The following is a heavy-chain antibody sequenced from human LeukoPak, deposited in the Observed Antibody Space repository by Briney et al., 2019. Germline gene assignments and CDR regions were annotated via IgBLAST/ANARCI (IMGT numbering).Heavy chain of an antibody. J-gene: IGHJ5*02. V-gene: IGHV7-4-1*02. CDR3: ARGGSSWFAYNWFDP. Sequence: GASVKVSCKASGYTFTSYAMNWVRQAPGQGLEWMGWINTNTGNPTYAQGFTGRFVFSLDTSVSTAYLQISSLKAEDTAVYYCARGGSSWFAYNWFDPWGQGTLVNVSS. CDR2: INTNTGNP. CDR1: GYTFTSYA. D-gene: IGHD6-13*01.